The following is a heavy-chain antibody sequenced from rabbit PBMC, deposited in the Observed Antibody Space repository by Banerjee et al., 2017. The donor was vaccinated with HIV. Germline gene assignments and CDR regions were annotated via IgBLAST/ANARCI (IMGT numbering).Heavy chain of an antibody. CDR1: GFSFSDRDV. CDR2: INTATGKA. CDR3: ARDLPGVIGWNFNL. D-gene: IGHD1-1*01. J-gene: IGHJ4*01. V-gene: IGHV1S45*01. Sequence: QEQLEESGRGLVKPEGSLTLTCKASGFSFSDRDVMCWVRQAPGKGLEWIGCINTATGKAVYASWAKGRFTISTTSSTTLTLQMTSLTAADTATYFCARDLPGVIGWNFNLWGPGTLVTVS.